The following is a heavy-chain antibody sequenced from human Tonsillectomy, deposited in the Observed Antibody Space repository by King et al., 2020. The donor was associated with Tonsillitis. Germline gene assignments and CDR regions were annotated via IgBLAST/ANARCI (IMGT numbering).Heavy chain of an antibody. CDR3: ARDDSXXY. J-gene: IGHJ4*01. CDR2: ISYDGSNK. CDR1: GFTFSSYA. V-gene: IGHV3-30*04. Sequence: VQLVESGGGVVQPGRSLRLSCAASGFTFSSYAMHWVRQAPGKGLEWVAVISYDGSNKYYADSVKGRFTISRDNSKNTLYLQMKSLRAEDTAVYYCARDDSXXYWGXGTLVTVSS. D-gene: IGHD2-21*01.